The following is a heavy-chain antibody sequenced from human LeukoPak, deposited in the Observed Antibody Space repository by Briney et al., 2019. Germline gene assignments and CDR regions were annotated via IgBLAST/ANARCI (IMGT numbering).Heavy chain of an antibody. D-gene: IGHD3-22*01. J-gene: IGHJ5*02. V-gene: IGHV3-21*01. CDR1: GFTFSRYS. CDR3: ARDLGQYYDTSDNWFDP. CDR2: ISSSSNYI. Sequence: GGSLRLSCAASGFTFSRYSMNWVRQAPGKGLEWVSSISSSSNYIYYADSLKVRFTISRDNAKNTLNLQMNSLRAEDTAVYYCARDLGQYYDTSDNWFDPWGQGTLVTVSS.